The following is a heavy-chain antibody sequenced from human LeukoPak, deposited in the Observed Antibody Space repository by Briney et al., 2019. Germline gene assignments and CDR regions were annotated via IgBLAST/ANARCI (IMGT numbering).Heavy chain of an antibody. J-gene: IGHJ5*01. D-gene: IGHD2/OR15-2a*01. Sequence: GGSLRLSCAASGFTFTNAWMSWVRQAPGKGLEWVGRIYSQSDGGTTDYAAPVKGRFTISRDDSKNTLYLQMNSLKTEDTAVYYCTTERHSNIWFAYWGQGTLVTVSS. CDR3: TTERHSNIWFAY. CDR2: IYSQSDGGTT. CDR1: GFTFTNAW. V-gene: IGHV3-15*01.